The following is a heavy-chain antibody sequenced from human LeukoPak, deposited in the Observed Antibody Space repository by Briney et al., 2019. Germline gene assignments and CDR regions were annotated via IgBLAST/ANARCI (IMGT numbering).Heavy chain of an antibody. Sequence: SETLSLTCAVYGGSFSGYSWSWIRQPPGKGLEWIGEINHSGSTNYNPSLKSRITISVDTSKNQFSLKLSSVTAADTAVYYCARHARFGELRAFDIWGQGTMVTVSS. CDR1: GGSFSGYS. CDR3: ARHARFGELRAFDI. J-gene: IGHJ3*02. V-gene: IGHV4-34*01. D-gene: IGHD3-10*01. CDR2: INHSGST.